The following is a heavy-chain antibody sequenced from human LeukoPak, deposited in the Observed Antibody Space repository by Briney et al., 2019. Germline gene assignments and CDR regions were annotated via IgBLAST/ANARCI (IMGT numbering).Heavy chain of an antibody. CDR3: ARDGSSRALD. V-gene: IGHV3-53*01. J-gene: IGHJ4*02. CDR1: GFTFSSYS. CDR2: IYSSVNT. Sequence: GGSLRLSCAASGFTFSSYSMNWVRQAPGKGLEWVSIIYSSVNTYYADSVKGRFTISRDNSKNTLYLQMNSLRADDTAVYYCARDGSSRALDWGQGTLVTVSS. D-gene: IGHD3-10*01.